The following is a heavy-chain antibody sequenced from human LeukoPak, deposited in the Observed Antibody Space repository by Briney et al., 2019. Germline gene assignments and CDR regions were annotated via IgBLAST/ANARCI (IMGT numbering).Heavy chain of an antibody. J-gene: IGHJ2*01. CDR2: IYNSGSP. CDR3: ARDKGPYWYFDL. CDR1: DGSITRYY. Sequence: SETLSLTCTVSDGSITRYYWNWLRQPPGKGLEWIGNIYNSGSPDYNPSLKSRVTISVNTSKNQISLKLSSVTAADTAVYYCARDKGPYWYFDLWGRGTLVTVSS. V-gene: IGHV4-59*01.